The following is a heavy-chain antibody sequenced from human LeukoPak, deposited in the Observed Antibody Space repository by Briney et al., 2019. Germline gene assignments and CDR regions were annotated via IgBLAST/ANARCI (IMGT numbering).Heavy chain of an antibody. CDR1: GYXXTXXX. D-gene: IGHD6-19*01. J-gene: IGHJ1*01. Sequence: GESLKISCKGSGYXXTXXXIXXXXXXPXKXXEXXGXIYPGDSDTRYSPSFQGQVTISADKSISTAYLQWSSLKASDTAMYYCARIIAVAGTKYFQHWGQGTLVTVSS. V-gene: IGHV5-51*01. CDR2: IYPGDSDT. CDR3: ARIIAVAGTKYFQH.